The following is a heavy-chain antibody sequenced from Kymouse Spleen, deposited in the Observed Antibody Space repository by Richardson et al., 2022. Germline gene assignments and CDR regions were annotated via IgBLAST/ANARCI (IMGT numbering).Heavy chain of an antibody. Sequence: EVQLVESGGGVVRPGGSLRLSCAASGFTFDDYGMSWVRQAPGKGLEWVSGINWNGGSTGYADSVKGRFTISRDNAKNSLYLQMNSLRAEDTALYYCARDRDSRFGAYYYGMDVWGQGTTVTVSS. D-gene: IGHD3-3*01. CDR1: GFTFDDYG. J-gene: IGHJ6*02. CDR2: INWNGGST. V-gene: IGHV3-20*d01. CDR3: ARDRDSRFGAYYYGMDV.